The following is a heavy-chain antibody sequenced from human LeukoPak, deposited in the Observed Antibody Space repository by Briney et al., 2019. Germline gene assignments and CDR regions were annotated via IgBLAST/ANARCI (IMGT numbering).Heavy chain of an antibody. CDR2: IKEDGSET. J-gene: IGHJ4*02. CDR3: ARDLHPRYYLPDY. Sequence: GGSLRLSCVASAFAFRSNWMSWVPQAPGKGLEWVASIKEDGSETYYVDSVRGRFTISRDNAKNSLYLQMNSLRAEDTAVYYCARDLHPRYYLPDYWGQGTLVTVSS. D-gene: IGHD1-26*01. V-gene: IGHV3-7*04. CDR1: AFAFRSNW.